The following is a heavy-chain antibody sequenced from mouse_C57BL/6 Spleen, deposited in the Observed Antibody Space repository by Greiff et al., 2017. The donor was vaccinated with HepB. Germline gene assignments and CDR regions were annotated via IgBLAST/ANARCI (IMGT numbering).Heavy chain of an antibody. V-gene: IGHV1-82*01. D-gene: IGHD1-1*01. Sequence: VQRVESGPELVKPGASVKISCKASGYAFSSSWMNWVKQRPGKGLEWIGRIYPGDGDTNYNGKFKGKATLTADKSSSTAYMQLSSLTSEDSAVYFCARSLITTVVGGMDYWGQGTSVTVSS. CDR2: IYPGDGDT. CDR3: ARSLITTVVGGMDY. J-gene: IGHJ4*01. CDR1: GYAFSSSW.